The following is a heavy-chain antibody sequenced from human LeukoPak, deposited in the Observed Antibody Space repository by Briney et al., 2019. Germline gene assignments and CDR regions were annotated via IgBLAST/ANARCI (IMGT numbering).Heavy chain of an antibody. V-gene: IGHV4-59*01. CDR2: VYYHGNT. J-gene: IGHJ4*02. CDR3: AREYSAFDY. CDR1: GGSFSSYY. D-gene: IGHD5-18*01. Sequence: SETLSLTCAVYGGSFSSYYWTWIRQPPGKGLEWIGYVYYHGNTNYNPSLRSRVIISVDTSKNQFSLRLSSVTAADTAVYYCAREYSAFDYWGQGALVTVSS.